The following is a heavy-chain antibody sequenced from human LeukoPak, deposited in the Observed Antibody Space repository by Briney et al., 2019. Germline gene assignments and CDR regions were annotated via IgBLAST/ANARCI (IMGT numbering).Heavy chain of an antibody. D-gene: IGHD5-18*01. J-gene: IGHJ4*02. CDR2: IIPIFGTA. V-gene: IGHV1-69*05. CDR1: GGTFSSYA. Sequence: SVTVSCKASGGTFSSYAISWVRQAPGQGLEWMGGIIPIFGTANYAQKFQGRVTITTDESTSTAYMELSSLRSEDTAVYYCARERYSYGQGRFDYWGQGTLVTVSS. CDR3: ARERYSYGQGRFDY.